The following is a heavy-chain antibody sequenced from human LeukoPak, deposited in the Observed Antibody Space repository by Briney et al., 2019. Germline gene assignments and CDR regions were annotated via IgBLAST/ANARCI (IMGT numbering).Heavy chain of an antibody. D-gene: IGHD1-20*01. Sequence: GGSLRLSCAASGFTFSSYAMSWVRQAPGKGLEWGSAISGSGGSTYYADSVKGRFTISRDNCKNTLYLQMNSLRAEDTALYYCAKVRKGVASITFQFDYWGQGTLVTVSS. CDR1: GFTFSSYA. V-gene: IGHV3-23*01. J-gene: IGHJ4*02. CDR3: AKVRKGVASITFQFDY. CDR2: ISGSGGST.